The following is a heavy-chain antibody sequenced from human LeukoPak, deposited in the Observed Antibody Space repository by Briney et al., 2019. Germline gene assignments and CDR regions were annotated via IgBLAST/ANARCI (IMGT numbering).Heavy chain of an antibody. CDR3: ASGSSMYYYDSSGYYHDY. D-gene: IGHD3-22*01. CDR2: INPNSGGT. CDR1: GYTFTGYY. Sequence: AASVKVSCKTSGYTFTGYYIHWVRQAPGQGLEWMGWINPNSGGTNYAQKFQGRVTMTRDTSISTAYMELSRLRSNDTAVYYCASGSSMYYYDSSGYYHDYWGQGTLVTVSS. J-gene: IGHJ4*02. V-gene: IGHV1-2*02.